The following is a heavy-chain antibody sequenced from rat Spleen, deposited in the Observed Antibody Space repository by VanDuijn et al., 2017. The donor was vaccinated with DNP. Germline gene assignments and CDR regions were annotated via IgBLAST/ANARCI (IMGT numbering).Heavy chain of an antibody. J-gene: IGHJ3*01. CDR1: GFTFSDYA. CDR2: IIYDGSST. D-gene: IGHD1-7*01. Sequence: EVQLVESGGGLVQPGNSLKLSCAASGFTFSDYAMAWVRQSPKKGLEWVATIIYDGSSTYYRDSVKGRFTISRDSAKSTLYLQMDSLRSEDTATYYCATSSYYGYDYGFGYWGQGTLVTVSS. CDR3: ATSSYYGYDYGFGY. V-gene: IGHV5S10*01.